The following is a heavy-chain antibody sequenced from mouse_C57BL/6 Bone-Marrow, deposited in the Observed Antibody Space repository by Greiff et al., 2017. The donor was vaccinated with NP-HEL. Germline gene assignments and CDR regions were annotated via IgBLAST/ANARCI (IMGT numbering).Heavy chain of an antibody. CDR2: IYPGDGDT. CDR3: ARFYGSSYMGYFDV. CDR1: GYAFSSSW. J-gene: IGHJ1*03. Sequence: VQLVESGPELVKPGASVKISCKASGYAFSSSWMNWVKQRPGKGLEWIGRIYPGDGDTNYNGKFKGKATLTADKSSSTAYMQLSSLTSEDSAVYFCARFYGSSYMGYFDVWGTGTTVTVSS. D-gene: IGHD1-1*01. V-gene: IGHV1-82*01.